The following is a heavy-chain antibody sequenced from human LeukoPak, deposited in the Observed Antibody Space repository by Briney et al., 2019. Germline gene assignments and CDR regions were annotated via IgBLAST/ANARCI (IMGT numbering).Heavy chain of an antibody. Sequence: SGTRSLTCTVSGGSFSYSGYYWGWLRQPPGRGLGWIGSIHYSGSTYYNPSLKSRVTISVDTSKNQFSLKLSSVTAADTAVYYCARLTPARITMVRGVITRFDYWGQGTLVTVSS. J-gene: IGHJ4*02. D-gene: IGHD3-10*01. CDR3: ARLTPARITMVRGVITRFDY. CDR2: IHYSGST. CDR1: GGSFSYSGYY. V-gene: IGHV4-39*07.